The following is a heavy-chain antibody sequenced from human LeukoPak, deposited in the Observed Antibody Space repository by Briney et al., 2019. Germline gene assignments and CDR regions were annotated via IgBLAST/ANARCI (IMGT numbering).Heavy chain of an antibody. J-gene: IGHJ5*02. Sequence: RASVKVSCTASGYTFTGYYISWVRQAAGQGLEWMGWIDHNNYNTVYAQTLQGGITMTKNTYINTAYMELSNLRSEDTAVYYCARSNTQKGYCGGGRCYPTVWWFDPWGQGTLVTVSS. V-gene: IGHV1-8*01. CDR2: IDHNNYNT. CDR1: GYTFTGYY. D-gene: IGHD2-15*01. CDR3: ARSNTQKGYCGGGRCYPTVWWFDP.